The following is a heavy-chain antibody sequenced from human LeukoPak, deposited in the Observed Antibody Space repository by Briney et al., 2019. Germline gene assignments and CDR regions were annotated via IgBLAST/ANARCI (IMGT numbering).Heavy chain of an antibody. CDR1: GGSISSYY. CDR2: IYYSGST. V-gene: IGHV4-59*12. J-gene: IGHJ4*02. D-gene: IGHD6-6*01. CDR3: ARDARDGHNDY. Sequence: SETLSLTCTVSGGSISSYYWSWIRQPPGKGLEWIGYIYYSGSTNYNPSLKSRVTISVDTSKNQFSLKLSSVTAADTAVYYCARDARDGHNDYWGQGTLVTVSS.